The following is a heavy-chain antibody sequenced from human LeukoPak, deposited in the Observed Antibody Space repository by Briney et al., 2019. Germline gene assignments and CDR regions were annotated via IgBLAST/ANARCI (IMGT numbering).Heavy chain of an antibody. CDR1: GDSISSSGYY. CDR3: ARGSTHFDY. V-gene: IGHV4-39*01. CDR2: IYYSGST. Sequence: SETLSLTCTVSGDSISSSGYYWGWIRQPPGRGLEWIGTIYYSGSTYYNPSLKSRVTISVDTSKNQFSLKLSSVTAADTAVYYCARGSTHFDYWGQGTLVTVSS. J-gene: IGHJ4*02. D-gene: IGHD6-13*01.